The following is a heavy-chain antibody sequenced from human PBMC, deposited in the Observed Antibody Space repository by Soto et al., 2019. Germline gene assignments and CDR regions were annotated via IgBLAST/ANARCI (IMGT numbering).Heavy chain of an antibody. CDR2: ISAGDDST. D-gene: IGHD2-15*01. Sequence: GGSLRLSCAASGFTFSSFAMTWVRQVPGKGLEWVSSISAGDDSTYYADSVKGRFAISRDNSKNTLYLQMNSLRADDTALYNYAKGGTAYSQLPDYWGQGTLVTVSS. J-gene: IGHJ4*02. V-gene: IGHV3-23*01. CDR1: GFTFSSFA. CDR3: AKGGTAYSQLPDY.